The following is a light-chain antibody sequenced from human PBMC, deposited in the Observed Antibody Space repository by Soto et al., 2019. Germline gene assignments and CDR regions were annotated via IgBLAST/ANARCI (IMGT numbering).Light chain of an antibody. V-gene: IGKV3-15*01. CDR1: QSVTGN. J-gene: IGKJ1*01. CDR2: GAS. Sequence: TPSPVSLSLSPGPRASLPGRASQSVTGNLAWYQQKPGQAPRLLIYGASTRATGIPARFSGSGSGTEFTLTISSLQSEDFAVYYCQQYNNWPQWTFGQGTKVDIK. CDR3: QQYNNWPQWT.